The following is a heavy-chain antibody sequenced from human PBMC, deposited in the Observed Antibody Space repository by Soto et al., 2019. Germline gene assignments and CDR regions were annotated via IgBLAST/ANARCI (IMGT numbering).Heavy chain of an antibody. V-gene: IGHV4-31*03. Sequence: SETRSVTCPVSGGSISRGGYYVSWVRQHPGKRLEWIGYIDYSGTPSYNPSLKSRVTISVDTSKNQFSLKLSSVTAADTAVYYCARDTYYYDSIGPPVDAFDIWGQGTMVTVS. CDR1: GGSISRGGYY. D-gene: IGHD3-22*01. J-gene: IGHJ3*02. CDR2: IDYSGTP. CDR3: ARDTYYYDSIGPPVDAFDI.